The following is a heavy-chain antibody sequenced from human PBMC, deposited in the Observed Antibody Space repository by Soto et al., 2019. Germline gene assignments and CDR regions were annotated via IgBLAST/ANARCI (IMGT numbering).Heavy chain of an antibody. J-gene: IGHJ4*02. Sequence: AGSLRLSCAASGFTFSIYDFHWVRQATGKGLEWVSGIGTAGDTYYAGSVKGRFIMSRENAKNSLYLQMNSLRAGDTAVYYCARGADGFDYWGQGTPVTVSS. V-gene: IGHV3-13*01. D-gene: IGHD3-16*01. CDR3: ARGADGFDY. CDR2: IGTAGDT. CDR1: GFTFSIYD.